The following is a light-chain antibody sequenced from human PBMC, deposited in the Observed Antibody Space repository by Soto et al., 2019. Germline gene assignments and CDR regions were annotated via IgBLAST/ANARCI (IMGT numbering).Light chain of an antibody. J-gene: IGLJ3*02. CDR2: EAT. Sequence: QSALTQPASVSGSPEQSITISCTGTSNDVGRYNLVSWYQQHPGKAPKVMIYEATKPPSGVSNRFSGSKSGNTASLTISGLQAEDEADYYCCAYAGSGTVVFGGGTQLTVL. CDR3: CAYAGSGTVV. V-gene: IGLV2-23*01. CDR1: SNDVGRYNL.